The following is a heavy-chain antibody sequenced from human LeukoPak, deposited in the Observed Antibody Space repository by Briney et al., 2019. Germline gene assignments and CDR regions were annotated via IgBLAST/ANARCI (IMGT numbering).Heavy chain of an antibody. CDR3: ARDPIRITMIVVPRWAFDI. CDR1: GGSISSSSYY. V-gene: IGHV4-39*07. J-gene: IGHJ3*02. CDR2: IYYSGST. D-gene: IGHD3-22*01. Sequence: SETLSLTCTVSGGSISSSSYYWGWIRQSPGKGLEWIGSIYYSGSTYYNPSLKSRVTISVDTSKNQFSLKLSSVTAADTAVYYCARDPIRITMIVVPRWAFDIWGQGTMVTVSS.